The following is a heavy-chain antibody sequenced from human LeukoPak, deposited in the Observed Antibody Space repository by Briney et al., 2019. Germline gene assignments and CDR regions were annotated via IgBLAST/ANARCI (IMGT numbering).Heavy chain of an antibody. Sequence: PGGSLRLSCAASGFSLSSYWMSLVRQAPGKGLEWVASIKFDESEKHYMDSVKGRFTISRDTAKNLLYLQMNSLRVEDTAVYFCARVTTNGYFEYWGQGSLVTVSP. V-gene: IGHV3-7*04. CDR2: IKFDESEK. D-gene: IGHD1-1*01. CDR1: GFSLSSYW. CDR3: ARVTTNGYFEY. J-gene: IGHJ4*02.